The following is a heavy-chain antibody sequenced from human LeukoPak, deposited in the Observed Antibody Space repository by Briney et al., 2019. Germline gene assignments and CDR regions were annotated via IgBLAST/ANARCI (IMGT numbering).Heavy chain of an antibody. V-gene: IGHV5-51*01. D-gene: IGHD6-19*01. CDR3: ASTVSSSGGYGGRAGYFDY. CDR1: GYNFTSYW. Sequence: GESLKISCKGSGYNFTSYWIGWVRQMPGKGLEWMGIIYPGDSDTRYSPSFQGQVTISADKSISTACLQWSSLKASEIDMLQSASTVSSSGGYGGRAGYFDYWGQGILLTVSS. CDR2: IYPGDSDT. J-gene: IGHJ4*02.